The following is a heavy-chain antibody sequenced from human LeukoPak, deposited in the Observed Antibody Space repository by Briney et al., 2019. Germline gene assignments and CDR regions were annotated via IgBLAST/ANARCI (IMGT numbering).Heavy chain of an antibody. CDR2: INHSGST. V-gene: IGHV4-34*01. D-gene: IGHD6-19*01. J-gene: IGHJ5*02. CDR1: GGTLNSFY. Sequence: SETLSLTCTVSGGTLNSFYWTWIRQPPGKGLEWIGEINHSGSTNYNPSLKSRVTISVDTSKNQFSLKLSSVTAADTAVYYCARDSTYSGGWYPGRPQTRYNWFDPWGQGTLVTVSS. CDR3: ARDSTYSGGWYPGRPQTRYNWFDP.